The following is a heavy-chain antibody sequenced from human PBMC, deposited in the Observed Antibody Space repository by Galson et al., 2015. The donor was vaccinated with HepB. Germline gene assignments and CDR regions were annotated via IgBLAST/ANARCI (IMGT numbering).Heavy chain of an antibody. J-gene: IGHJ4*02. Sequence: SLRLSCAASGFTFSSYAMHWVRQAPGKGLEWVAVISYDGSNKYYADSVKGRFTISRDNSKNTLYLQMNSLRAEDTAVYYCAPGDDILTGYHPPFDYWGQGTLVTVSS. V-gene: IGHV3-30*04. CDR2: ISYDGSNK. CDR1: GFTFSSYA. CDR3: APGDDILTGYHPPFDY. D-gene: IGHD3-9*01.